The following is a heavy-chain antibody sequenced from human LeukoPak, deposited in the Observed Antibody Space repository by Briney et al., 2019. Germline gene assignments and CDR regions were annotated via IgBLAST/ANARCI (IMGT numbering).Heavy chain of an antibody. J-gene: IGHJ6*03. CDR2: FIPIFGTA. CDR3: ARDRLLTMVTTYPYYYYMDV. Sequence: SVKVSCKASGGTFSSYAISWVRQAPGQGLEWMGGFIPIFGTANYAQKFQGRVTITTDESTSTAYMELSSLRSEDTAVYYCARDRLLTMVTTYPYYYYMDVWGQGTAVTVSS. V-gene: IGHV1-69*05. CDR1: GGTFSSYA. D-gene: IGHD4-17*01.